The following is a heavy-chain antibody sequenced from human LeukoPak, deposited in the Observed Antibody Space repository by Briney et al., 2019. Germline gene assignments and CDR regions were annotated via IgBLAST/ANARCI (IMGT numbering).Heavy chain of an antibody. Sequence: GVSLRLSCAASGFTFSSYWMHWVRQAPGKGLVCVSRINTDGSSTIYAHSVKGRYTISRDNAKNTLYLQMNSLRAEDTAVYYCARGRSGFYFDYWGQGTLVTVSS. CDR1: GFTFSSYW. D-gene: IGHD3-22*01. CDR3: ARGRSGFYFDY. J-gene: IGHJ4*02. V-gene: IGHV3-74*01. CDR2: INTDGSST.